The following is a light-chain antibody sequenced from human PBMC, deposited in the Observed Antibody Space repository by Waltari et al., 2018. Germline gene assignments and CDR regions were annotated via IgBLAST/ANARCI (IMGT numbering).Light chain of an antibody. V-gene: IGKV3-20*01. CDR2: EAS. Sequence: EIVLTQSPGTLSLSPGERATLSCRASQSISKYLVWYQQKPGQATRLLIYEASIRATDIPDRFSGSGSGTDFSLIISRLEPEDFAVYYCQKYEALPATFGQGTKVEIK. CDR1: QSISKY. J-gene: IGKJ1*01. CDR3: QKYEALPAT.